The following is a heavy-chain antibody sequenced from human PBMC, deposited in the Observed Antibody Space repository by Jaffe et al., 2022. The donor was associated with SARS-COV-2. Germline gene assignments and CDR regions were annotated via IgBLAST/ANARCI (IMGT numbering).Heavy chain of an antibody. J-gene: IGHJ6*02. CDR2: IWYDGSNK. CDR3: AREEEGRYYDFWSGSKVSSGMDV. D-gene: IGHD3-3*01. CDR1: GFTFSSYG. Sequence: QVQLVESGGGVVQPGRSLRLSCAASGFTFSSYGMHWVRQAPGKGLEWVAVIWYDGSNKYYADSVKGRFTISRDNSKNTLYLQMNSLRAEDTAVYYCAREEEGRYYDFWSGSKVSSGMDVWGQGTTVTVSS. V-gene: IGHV3-33*01.